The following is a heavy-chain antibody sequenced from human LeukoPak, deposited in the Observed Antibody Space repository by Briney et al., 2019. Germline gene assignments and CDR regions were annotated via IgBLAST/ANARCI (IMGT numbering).Heavy chain of an antibody. V-gene: IGHV3-23*01. J-gene: IGHJ6*02. D-gene: IGHD5-18*01. CDR2: ISGSGGST. CDR3: AKDRVYSYGSDYYYYGMDV. Sequence: GGSLRLSCAASGFTFSSYAMSWVRQAPGKGLEWVSAISGSGGSTYYADSVKGRFTISRDNSKNTLYLQMNSLRAEDTAVYYCAKDRVYSYGSDYYYYGMDVWGQGTTVTVSS. CDR1: GFTFSSYA.